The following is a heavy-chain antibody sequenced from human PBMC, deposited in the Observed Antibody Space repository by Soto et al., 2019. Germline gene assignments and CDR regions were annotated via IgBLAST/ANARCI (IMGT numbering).Heavy chain of an antibody. CDR1: GFTFSSYS. V-gene: IGHV3-21*01. J-gene: IGHJ4*02. Sequence: PGGSLRLSCAASGFTFSSYSMNWVRQAPGKGLEWVSSISSSSTYIYYADSVKGRFTISRDNAKNSLYLQMNSLRVEDTAVYYCARGPSLAVTFCDYWGEGTLVTVSS. D-gene: IGHD4-17*01. CDR3: ARGPSLAVTFCDY. CDR2: ISSSSTYI.